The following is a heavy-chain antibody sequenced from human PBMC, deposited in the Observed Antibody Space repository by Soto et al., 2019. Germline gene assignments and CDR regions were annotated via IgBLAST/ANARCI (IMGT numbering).Heavy chain of an antibody. CDR1: GYTLTELS. CDR2: FDADNGKT. D-gene: IGHD3-10*01. CDR3: ARMYYYGSGSYYNNYYYYMDV. J-gene: IGHJ6*03. V-gene: IGHV1-24*01. Sequence: GASVKVSCKVSGYTLTELSMHWVRQAPGKGLEWMGCFDADNGKTIYAQKLQGRVTMTTDTSTSTAYMELRSLRSDDTAVYYCARMYYYGSGSYYNNYYYYMDVWGKGTTVTVSS.